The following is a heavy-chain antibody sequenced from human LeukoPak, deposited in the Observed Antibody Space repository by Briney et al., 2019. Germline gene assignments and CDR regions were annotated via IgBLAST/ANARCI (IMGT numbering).Heavy chain of an antibody. J-gene: IGHJ4*02. V-gene: IGHV4-59*08. CDR2: IDYSGNT. CDR1: GGSFSNYY. Sequence: SETLSLTCSVSGGSFSNYYWSWIRQPPGKGLEWIAYIDYSGNTNYNPSLKSRVTISIDTSKNQFSLKLSSVTAADTAVYYCARHGNWDSRQYYFDHWGQGTLVTVSS. D-gene: IGHD1-7*01. CDR3: ARHGNWDSRQYYFDH.